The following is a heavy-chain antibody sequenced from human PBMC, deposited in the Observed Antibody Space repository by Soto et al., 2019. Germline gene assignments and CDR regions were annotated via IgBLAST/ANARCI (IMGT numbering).Heavy chain of an antibody. D-gene: IGHD2-2*01. J-gene: IGHJ5*02. V-gene: IGHV3-30-3*01. Sequence: QVQLVESGGGVVQPGRSLRLSCAASGFTFSSYAMHWVRQAPGKGLEWVAVISYDESNKYYADSVKGRFTISRDNSKNTLYLQMNSLRAEDAAVYYCARDQCSSTSCDGPNWFDPWGQGTLVTVSS. CDR1: GFTFSSYA. CDR2: ISYDESNK. CDR3: ARDQCSSTSCDGPNWFDP.